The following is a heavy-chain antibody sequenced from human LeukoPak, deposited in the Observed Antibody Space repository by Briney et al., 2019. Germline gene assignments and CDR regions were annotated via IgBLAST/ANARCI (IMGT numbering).Heavy chain of an antibody. Sequence: PSETQSLTCTVSGASIENHYWSWIRQPAGKGLEWIGRFEPSGTTKYNPSLKSRITMSVDTSKNQFSLELNSVTAADTAVYYCAKEGAAAGPDFDLWGQGTLVIVSS. V-gene: IGHV4-4*07. J-gene: IGHJ4*02. CDR1: GASIENHY. D-gene: IGHD6-13*01. CDR3: AKEGAAAGPDFDL. CDR2: FEPSGTT.